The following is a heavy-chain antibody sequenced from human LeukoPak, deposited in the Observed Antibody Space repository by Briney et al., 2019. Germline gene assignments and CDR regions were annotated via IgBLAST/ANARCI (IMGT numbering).Heavy chain of an antibody. CDR1: GGSFSGSY. V-gene: IGHV4-34*01. CDR3: ARGRSKRNSLDY. J-gene: IGHJ4*02. Sequence: PSETLSLPCAVYGGSFSGSYWSWIRQPPGQGLEGIRKINHSGSTNYTPSLKSRVTISVDTSKNQFSLKLSSVTAADTAVYYCARGRSKRNSLDYWGQGTLVTVSS. CDR2: INHSGST. D-gene: IGHD1-7*01.